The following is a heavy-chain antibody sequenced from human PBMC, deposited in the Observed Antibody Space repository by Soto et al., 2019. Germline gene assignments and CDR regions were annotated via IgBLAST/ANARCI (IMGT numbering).Heavy chain of an antibody. Sequence: QVQLVQSGAELKKPGASVSVSCKASGYTFTNFYIHWVRQAPGQGLEWMGGINPTVGSTTYAQRFQDRVTMAMDPSTSTVYMELSSLRSEARAIYYCARLWCGGHCDFESWGTGTLVTVSS. D-gene: IGHD2-21*02. J-gene: IGHJ4*02. CDR2: INPTVGST. CDR3: ARLWCGGHCDFES. CDR1: GYTFTNFY. V-gene: IGHV1-46*01.